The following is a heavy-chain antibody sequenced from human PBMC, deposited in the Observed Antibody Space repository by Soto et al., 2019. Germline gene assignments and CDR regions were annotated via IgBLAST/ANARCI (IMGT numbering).Heavy chain of an antibody. CDR2: TYYRSKWYS. Sequence: LSQTLSLTCAISGDSVSSNSAAWNWIRQSPSRGLEWLGRTYYRSKWYSDYAVSVKSRITINPDTSKNQFSLQLNSVTPEDTAVYYCARGAPKWLVDWFDPWGQGTLVTVSS. CDR1: GDSVSSNSAA. J-gene: IGHJ5*02. CDR3: ARGAPKWLVDWFDP. V-gene: IGHV6-1*01. D-gene: IGHD6-19*01.